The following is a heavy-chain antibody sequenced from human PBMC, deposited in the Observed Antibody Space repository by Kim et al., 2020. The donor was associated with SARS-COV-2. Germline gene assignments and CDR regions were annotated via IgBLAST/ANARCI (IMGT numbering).Heavy chain of an antibody. Sequence: GGSLRLSCAASGFSFSSYGMHWVRQAPGKGLEWVAVIWYDGSNTYYADSVKGRFTISRDNSKNTLYLQMNSLRAEDTAVYYCARDLSGYYGLGVWGQGTT. CDR1: GFSFSSYG. CDR2: IWYDGSNT. V-gene: IGHV3-33*01. J-gene: IGHJ6*02. D-gene: IGHD3-10*01. CDR3: ARDLSGYYGLGV.